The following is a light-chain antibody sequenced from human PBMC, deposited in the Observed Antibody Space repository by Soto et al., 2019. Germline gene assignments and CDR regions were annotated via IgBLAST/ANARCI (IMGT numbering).Light chain of an antibody. J-gene: IGKJ4*01. CDR1: QTLSIGS. CDR2: GAS. CDR3: QQYGVSQGP. Sequence: EIVLTQSADTLSLSPGESATLFCRASQTLSIGSLAWYQQKPGQAPRLLIYGASSRATGIPDRFSGSGSGTDFTLTISRLEPEDFAVYYCQQYGVSQGPFGGGTKVDIK. V-gene: IGKV3-20*01.